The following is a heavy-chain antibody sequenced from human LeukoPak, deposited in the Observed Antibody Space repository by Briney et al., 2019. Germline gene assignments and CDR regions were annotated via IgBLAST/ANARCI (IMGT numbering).Heavy chain of an antibody. CDR1: GGSLSSGGYY. D-gene: IGHD5-18*01. V-gene: IGHV4-31*03. J-gene: IGHJ4*02. CDR2: IYYSGST. CDR3: ARGVDTAIISYFDY. Sequence: SQTLSLTCTVSGGSLSSGGYYWSWIRQHPGTGLEWLGYIYYSGSTYYNPSLKSRVTISVDTSKNQFSLKLSSVTAADTAVYYCARGVDTAIISYFDYWGQGTLVTVSS.